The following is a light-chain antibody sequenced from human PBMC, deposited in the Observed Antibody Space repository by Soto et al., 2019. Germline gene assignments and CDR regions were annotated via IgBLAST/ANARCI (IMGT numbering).Light chain of an antibody. V-gene: IGLV1-51*01. J-gene: IGLJ1*01. CDR1: SSNIGGNS. Sequence: QSVMTQPPSVSAAPGQKVTISCSGSSSNIGGNSVSWYQQLPGTAPKLLIYDDNKRPSGIPDRFSGSKSGTSATLGITGFQTGDEADYYCGSWDSSLCAYVFGTGTQLTVL. CDR3: GSWDSSLCAYV. CDR2: DDN.